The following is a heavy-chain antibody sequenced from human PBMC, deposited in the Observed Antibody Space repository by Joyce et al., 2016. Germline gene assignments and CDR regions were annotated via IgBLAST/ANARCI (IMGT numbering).Heavy chain of an antibody. CDR1: GGSITDYY. V-gene: IGHV4-59*12. Sequence: QVQLQESGPGLVKPSETLSLTCTVSGGSITDYYWSWIRQPPGKGLEWIGYVHSSRGSNYNPSLRKRVTISMDMSRNQFYLNLISLTAADTAVYYCTGGSGWLTTSWGQGTLVTVSP. CDR2: VHSSRGS. D-gene: IGHD4-11*01. J-gene: IGHJ5*02. CDR3: TGGSGWLTTS.